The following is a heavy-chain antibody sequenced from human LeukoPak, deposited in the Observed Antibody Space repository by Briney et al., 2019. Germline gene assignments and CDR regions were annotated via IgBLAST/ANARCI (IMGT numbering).Heavy chain of an antibody. Sequence: ASVKVSCKASGYTFTSYYMHWVRQAPGQGLEWMGIINPSGGSTSYAQKFQGRVTMTRDTSKNQFSLKLSSVTAADTAVYYCARDYYDSFDYWGQGTLVTVSS. CDR3: ARDYYDSFDY. V-gene: IGHV1-46*01. CDR1: GYTFTSYY. D-gene: IGHD3-22*01. J-gene: IGHJ4*02. CDR2: INPSGGST.